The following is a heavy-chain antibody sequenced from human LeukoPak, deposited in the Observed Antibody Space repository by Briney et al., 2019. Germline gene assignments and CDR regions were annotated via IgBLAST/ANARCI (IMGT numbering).Heavy chain of an antibody. CDR2: ISSSGSTI. CDR3: AREASSSTWGY. Sequence: GGSLRLSCAASGFTFSSYEMIWVRQAPGKGLEWVSYISSSGSTIYYADSVKGRFTISRDNAKNSLYLQMNSLRAEDTAVYYCAREASSSTWGYWGQGTLVTVSS. J-gene: IGHJ4*02. V-gene: IGHV3-48*03. D-gene: IGHD6-6*01. CDR1: GFTFSSYE.